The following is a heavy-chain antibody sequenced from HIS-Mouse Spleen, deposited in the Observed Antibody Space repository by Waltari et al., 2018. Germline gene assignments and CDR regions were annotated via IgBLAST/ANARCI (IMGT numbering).Heavy chain of an antibody. V-gene: IGHV4-39*07. CDR3: ASGVVVAATAVHFDY. Sequence: QLQLQESGPGLVKPSATLSLTCTVPGGSISSSSSYWGWIRQPPGKGLEWIGSIYYSGSTYYNPSLKSRVTISVDTSKNQFSLKLSSVTAADTAVYYCASGVVVAATAVHFDYWGQGTLVTVSS. CDR2: IYYSGST. CDR1: GGSISSSSSY. D-gene: IGHD2-15*01. J-gene: IGHJ4*02.